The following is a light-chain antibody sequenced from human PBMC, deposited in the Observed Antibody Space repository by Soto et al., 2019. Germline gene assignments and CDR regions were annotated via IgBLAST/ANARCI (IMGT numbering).Light chain of an antibody. J-gene: IGKJ1*01. CDR2: DAS. CDR1: QTINNW. CDR3: QQYNTHSPPWT. V-gene: IGKV1-5*01. Sequence: DVQMTQSPSTLSASVGDRVIITCRASQTINNWLAWYQQKPGKAPKLLIYDASNLQSGVPSRFSGSGSGTEFTLTITGLQSDDFATYYCQQYNTHSPPWTFGHGTKVEV.